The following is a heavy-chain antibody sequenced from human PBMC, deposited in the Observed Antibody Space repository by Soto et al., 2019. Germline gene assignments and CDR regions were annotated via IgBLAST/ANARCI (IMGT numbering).Heavy chain of an antibody. CDR3: AKDATARGPNPFDP. J-gene: IGHJ5*02. V-gene: IGHV1-2*04. D-gene: IGHD3-10*01. Sequence: QVQLVQSGSEVRKPGASVKVSCEASGYRFTDHYIHWVRQAPGQGLEWMGWINPYSGDTSYAPKFQGWVTLTRDTSINAAFMELNRLRSNDTAVYYCAKDATARGPNPFDPWGQGTLVTVSS. CDR2: INPYSGDT. CDR1: GYRFTDHY.